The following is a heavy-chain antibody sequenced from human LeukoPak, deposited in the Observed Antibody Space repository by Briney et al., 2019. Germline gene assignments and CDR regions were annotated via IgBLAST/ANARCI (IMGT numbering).Heavy chain of an antibody. CDR3: TVDRGNRIV. D-gene: IGHD3-22*01. CDR1: GFTFSAHY. Sequence: GGSLRLSCAASGFTFSAHYLDWVRQAPGKGLEWVGRIKTTSDGGTSDYAAPVKGRFTISRDDAKDTLTLQMNSLKIEDTGVYYCTVDRGNRIVWGQGTLVTVSS. V-gene: IGHV3-15*01. J-gene: IGHJ4*02. CDR2: IKTTSDGGTS.